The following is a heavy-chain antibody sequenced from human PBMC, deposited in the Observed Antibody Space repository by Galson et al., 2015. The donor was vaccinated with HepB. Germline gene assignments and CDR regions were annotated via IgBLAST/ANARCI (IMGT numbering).Heavy chain of an antibody. CDR2: ISYDGSNQ. CDR3: ARGGGWWLDGFDY. D-gene: IGHD2-15*01. CDR1: GFTFSTYT. V-gene: IGHV3-30*04. Sequence: SLRLSCAASGFTFSTYTMHWVRQTPGKGLEWVAVISYDGSNQYYGDSVKGRFSLSRDNSKNTLFLQMNSLRVDDTAVYYCARGGGWWLDGFDYWGQGTLVTVSS. J-gene: IGHJ4*02.